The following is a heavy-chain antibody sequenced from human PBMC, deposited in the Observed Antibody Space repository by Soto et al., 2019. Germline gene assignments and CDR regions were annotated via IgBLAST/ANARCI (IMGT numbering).Heavy chain of an antibody. CDR1: GASVTRSSYY. J-gene: IGHJ6*02. Sequence: XEALSLPFSVSGASVTRSSYYCALIRQPPGKGLEWIASIHSHSGSTYYDPSLRGRVLISVDSSKNHFSLNLSSVTAADTAVYYCARPGDAYGLDVWGQGTTVTVSS. CDR2: IHSHSGST. CDR3: ARPGDAYGLDV. D-gene: IGHD2-21*02. V-gene: IGHV4-39*01.